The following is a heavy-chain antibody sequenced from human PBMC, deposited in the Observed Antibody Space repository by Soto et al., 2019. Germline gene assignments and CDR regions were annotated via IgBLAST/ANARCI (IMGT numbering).Heavy chain of an antibody. CDR3: ATYSTVVTPSTDY. D-gene: IGHD4-17*01. CDR2: ISPENGKT. V-gene: IGHV1-18*01. J-gene: IGHJ4*02. Sequence: EASVNVSCEASGYSFTSYGISWVRQAPGQGLEWMGCISPENGKTIYAQKLQGRVTMTEDTSTDTAYMELSSLRSEDTAVYYCATYSTVVTPSTDYWGQGTLVTVSS. CDR1: GYSFTSYG.